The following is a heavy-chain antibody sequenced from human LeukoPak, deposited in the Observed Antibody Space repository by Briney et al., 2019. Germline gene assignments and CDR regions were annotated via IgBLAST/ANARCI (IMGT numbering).Heavy chain of an antibody. Sequence: GGSLRLSCAASGFTFSSYAMHWVRQAPGKGLEWVAVISYDGSNKYYADSVKGRFTISRDNSKNTLYLQMNSLRAEDTAVYYCARSPWGSYFVGYFDYWGQGTLVTVSS. J-gene: IGHJ4*02. CDR3: ARSPWGSYFVGYFDY. CDR2: ISYDGSNK. CDR1: GFTFSSYA. V-gene: IGHV3-30*14. D-gene: IGHD1-26*01.